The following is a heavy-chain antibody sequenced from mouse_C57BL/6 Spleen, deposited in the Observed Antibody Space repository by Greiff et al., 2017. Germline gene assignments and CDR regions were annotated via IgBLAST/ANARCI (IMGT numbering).Heavy chain of an antibody. CDR2: INPNNGGT. V-gene: IGHV1-18*01. Sequence: VKQSHGKSLEWIGDINPNNGGTIYNQKFKGKATLTVDKSSSTAYMELRSLTSEDTAVYYCARDDYGFAYWGQGTLVTVSA. D-gene: IGHD2-4*01. J-gene: IGHJ3*01. CDR3: ARDDYGFAY.